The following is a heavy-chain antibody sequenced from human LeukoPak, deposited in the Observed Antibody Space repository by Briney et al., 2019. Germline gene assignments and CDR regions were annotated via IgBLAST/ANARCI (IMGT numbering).Heavy chain of an antibody. CDR1: GFTFSTCA. CDR2: ISGSGAKT. V-gene: IGHV3-23*01. CDR3: ARHIVVVPAAILADAFDI. Sequence: GGSLRLSCAASGFTFSTCAMNWVRQAPGKGLEWVSAISGSGAKTYYADFVKGRFTISRDNSKNTLYLQMNSLRAEDTAVYYCARHIVVVPAAILADAFDIWGQGTMVTVSS. J-gene: IGHJ3*02. D-gene: IGHD2-2*01.